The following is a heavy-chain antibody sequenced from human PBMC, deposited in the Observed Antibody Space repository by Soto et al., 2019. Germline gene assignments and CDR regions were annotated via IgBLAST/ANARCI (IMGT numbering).Heavy chain of an antibody. Sequence: SETLSLTCTVSGGSISSYYWSWIRQPPGKGLEWIGYIYYSGSTNYNPSLKSRVTISVDTSKNQFSLKMSSVTAADTAVYYFARSSLRHRARYYYYYMDVWGKGTTVTVSS. CDR1: GGSISSYY. CDR2: IYYSGST. V-gene: IGHV4-59*01. CDR3: ARSSLRHRARYYYYYMDV. J-gene: IGHJ6*03.